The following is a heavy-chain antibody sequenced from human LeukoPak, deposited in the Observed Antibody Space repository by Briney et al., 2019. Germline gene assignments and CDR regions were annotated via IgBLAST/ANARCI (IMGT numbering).Heavy chain of an antibody. D-gene: IGHD3-22*01. J-gene: IGHJ4*02. CDR2: ISHDGSNK. Sequence: PGGSLRLSCAASGFTFSNYAIHWVRQAPGKGLEWVAVISHDGSNKYYADSVKGRFTISRDNSKNTLYLQMNSLRAEATAVYYCARGSSGPYRGSDYWGQGTLVTVSS. V-gene: IGHV3-30-3*01. CDR1: GFTFSNYA. CDR3: ARGSSGPYRGSDY.